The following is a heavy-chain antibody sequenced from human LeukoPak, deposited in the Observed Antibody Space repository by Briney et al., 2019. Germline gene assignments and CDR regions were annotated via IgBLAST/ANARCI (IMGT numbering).Heavy chain of an antibody. CDR1: GGTFSSYA. Sequence: SVKVSCKASGGTFSSYAISWARQAPGQGLEWMGGIIPIFGTANYAQKFQGRVTITTDESTSTAYMELSSLRSEDTAVYYCARIPLGDSSGPFDYWGQGTLVTVSS. D-gene: IGHD3-22*01. CDR3: ARIPLGDSSGPFDY. J-gene: IGHJ4*02. CDR2: IIPIFGTA. V-gene: IGHV1-69*05.